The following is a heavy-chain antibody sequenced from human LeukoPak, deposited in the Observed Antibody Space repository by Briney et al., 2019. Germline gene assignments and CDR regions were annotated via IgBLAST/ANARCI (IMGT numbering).Heavy chain of an antibody. Sequence: SETLSLTCAVYGGSFSGYYWSWIRQPPGKGLEWIGEINHSGSTNYNPSLKSRVTISVDTSKNQFSLKLSSVTAADTAVYYCARGYSNYDYRGQGTLVTVSS. J-gene: IGHJ4*02. D-gene: IGHD4-11*01. CDR3: ARGYSNYDY. CDR2: INHSGST. V-gene: IGHV4-34*01. CDR1: GGSFSGYY.